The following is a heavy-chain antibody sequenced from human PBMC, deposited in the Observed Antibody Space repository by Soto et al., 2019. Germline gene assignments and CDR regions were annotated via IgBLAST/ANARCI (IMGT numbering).Heavy chain of an antibody. Sequence: SVKVSCKASGGTFSSYTISWVRQAPGQGLEWMGRIIPILGIANYAQKFQGRVTITADKSTSTAYMELSSLRSEDTAVYYCARIAAGRYYFDYCGQGTLVTVSS. CDR3: ARIAAGRYYFDY. V-gene: IGHV1-69*02. J-gene: IGHJ4*02. D-gene: IGHD6-25*01. CDR2: IIPILGIA. CDR1: GGTFSSYT.